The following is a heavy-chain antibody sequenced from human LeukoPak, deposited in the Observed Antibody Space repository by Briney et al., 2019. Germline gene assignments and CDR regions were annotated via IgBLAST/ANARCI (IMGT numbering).Heavy chain of an antibody. V-gene: IGHV3-23*01. D-gene: IGHD3-22*01. CDR1: GFTFSSYA. J-gene: IGHJ4*02. CDR2: ISGSGGST. CDR3: AKGADSSGYSLPFWY. Sequence: PGGSLRLSCAASGFTFSSYAMSWVRQAPGKGLEWVSAISGSGGSTYYTDSVKGRFTISRDNSKNTLYLQMNSLRAEDTAVYYCAKGADSSGYSLPFWYWGQGTLVTVSS.